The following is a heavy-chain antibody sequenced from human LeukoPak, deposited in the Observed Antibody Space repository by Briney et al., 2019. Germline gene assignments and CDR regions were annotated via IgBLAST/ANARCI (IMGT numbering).Heavy chain of an antibody. D-gene: IGHD6-13*01. CDR2: IYSTGST. V-gene: IGHV4-4*07. J-gene: IGHJ4*02. Sequence: SETLSLTCTVSGGSISSYSWSWIRQPPGEGLEWIGRIYSTGSTNYSPSLKSRVTMSVDKSKNQFSLNLSSVTAADTAVYYCARGIADPYSFDSWGQGTLVTVSS. CDR3: ARGIADPYSFDS. CDR1: GGSISSYS.